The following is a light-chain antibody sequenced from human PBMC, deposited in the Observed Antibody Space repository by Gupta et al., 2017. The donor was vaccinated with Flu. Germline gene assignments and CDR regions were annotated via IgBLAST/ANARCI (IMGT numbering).Light chain of an antibody. CDR1: NVGSNS. J-gene: IGLJ1*01. CDR2: ETR. Sequence: SFELTQPPSVSVAPGQTARLTCGGNNVGSNSVQWYQHKPGQAPVLVVHETRGRPSGIPERFSGSISGNTATLTVTRVEAGDEADYYCQVWDRDSDHYVFGPGTKVAVL. CDR3: QVWDRDSDHYV. V-gene: IGLV3-21*02.